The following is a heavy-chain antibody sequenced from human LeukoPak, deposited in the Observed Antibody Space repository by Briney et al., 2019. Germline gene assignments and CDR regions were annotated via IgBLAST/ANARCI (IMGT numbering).Heavy chain of an antibody. CDR2: IRSSGSTI. Sequence: GGSLRLSCAASGFAFSSYEMIWVRQAPGKGLEWVSYIRSSGSTIYYADSVKGRFTISRDNAKNSLYLLMNSLRAEDTAVYYCARLGSEVRAPYNWFDPWGQGTLVTVSS. CDR3: ARLGSEVRAPYNWFDP. D-gene: IGHD3-10*01. J-gene: IGHJ5*02. V-gene: IGHV3-48*03. CDR1: GFAFSSYE.